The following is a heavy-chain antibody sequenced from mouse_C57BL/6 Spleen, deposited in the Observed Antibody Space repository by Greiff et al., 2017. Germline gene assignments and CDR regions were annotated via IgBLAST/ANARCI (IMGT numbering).Heavy chain of an antibody. CDR3: TGSNWD. CDR2: IDPETGGT. D-gene: IGHD4-1*01. Sequence: VQLKESGAELVRPGASVTLSCKASGYTFTDYEMHWVKQTPVHGLGWIGAIDPETGGTAYNQKFKGKAILTADKSSSTAYMELRSLTSEDSAVYYCTGSNWDWGQGTLVTVSA. J-gene: IGHJ3*01. V-gene: IGHV1-15*01. CDR1: GYTFTDYE.